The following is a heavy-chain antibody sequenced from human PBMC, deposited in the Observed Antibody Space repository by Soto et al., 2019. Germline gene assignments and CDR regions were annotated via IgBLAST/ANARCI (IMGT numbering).Heavy chain of an antibody. CDR1: GGTFSSYT. V-gene: IGHV1-69*02. Sequence: ASVQVSCKASGGTFSSYTISWVRQAPGQGLEWMGRIIPILGIANYAQKFQGRVTITADKSTSTAYMELSSLRSEDTAVYYCARGFLHVDRFDPWGQGTLVTVSS. CDR3: ARGFLHVDRFDP. J-gene: IGHJ5*02. CDR2: IIPILGIA. D-gene: IGHD3-10*01.